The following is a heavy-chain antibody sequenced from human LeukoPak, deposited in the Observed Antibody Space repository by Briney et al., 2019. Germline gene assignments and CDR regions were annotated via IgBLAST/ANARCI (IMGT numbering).Heavy chain of an antibody. CDR1: GYIITGYH. J-gene: IGHJ6*02. CDR2: INPSGGST. D-gene: IGHD6-13*01. CDR3: ARDLGSSSWTYYYGMDV. Sequence: ASVKVSCKASGYIITGYHMHWVRQAPGQGLEWIGLINPSGGSTSYAQKFQGRVTWTRDTSTSTVYMELSSLRSEDTAVYYCARDLGSSSWTYYYGMDVWGQGTTVTVSS. V-gene: IGHV1-46*01.